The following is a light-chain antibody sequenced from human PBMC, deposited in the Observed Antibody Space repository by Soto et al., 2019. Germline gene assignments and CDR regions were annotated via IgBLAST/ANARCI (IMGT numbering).Light chain of an antibody. CDR3: QQYGSSPLFT. Sequence: EIVLTQSPGTLSLSPGERATLSCRASQSVSSSSLAWYQQKPGQAPRLLIYGAYNRATGIPDRFSGSGSGTDCTLTISRLEPEDFAVYYCQQYGSSPLFTFGPGTKVDIK. V-gene: IGKV3-20*01. CDR2: GAY. J-gene: IGKJ3*01. CDR1: QSVSSSS.